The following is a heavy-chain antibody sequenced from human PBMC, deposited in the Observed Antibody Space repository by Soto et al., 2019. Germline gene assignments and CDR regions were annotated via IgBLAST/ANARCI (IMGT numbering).Heavy chain of an antibody. CDR2: IKEDGSEA. Sequence: EVQLVVSGGGLVRPGGTLRLSCAASGFTFSTYWMNWVRQAPGKGQEWVANIKEDGSEAYYVFSVKGRFTISRVNATSSLYLDMNRLRGEDTDVYYCARDWGAPGRGSALGYYYHFGMDDWRQGATVTFPS. CDR3: ARDWGAPGRGSALGYYYHFGMDD. CDR1: GFTFSTYW. V-gene: IGHV3-7*05. D-gene: IGHD3-16*01. J-gene: IGHJ6*02.